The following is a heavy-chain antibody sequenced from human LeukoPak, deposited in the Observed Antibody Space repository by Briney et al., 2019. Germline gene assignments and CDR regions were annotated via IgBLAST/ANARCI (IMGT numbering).Heavy chain of an antibody. J-gene: IGHJ3*02. CDR2: FDPEDGET. V-gene: IGHV1-24*01. CDR1: GYTLTELS. Sequence: GASVKVSCKVSGYTLTELSMHCVRQAPGKGLEWMGGFDPEDGETIYAQKFQGRVTMTEDTSTDTAYMELSSLRSEDTAVYYCATANYGDYVGAFDIWGQGTMVTFSS. D-gene: IGHD4-17*01. CDR3: ATANYGDYVGAFDI.